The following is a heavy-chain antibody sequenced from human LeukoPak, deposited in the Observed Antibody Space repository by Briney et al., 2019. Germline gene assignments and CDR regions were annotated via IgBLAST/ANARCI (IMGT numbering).Heavy chain of an antibody. Sequence: GASVKVSCKASGGTFSSYAISWVRQAPGQGLDWMGRIIPIFGIANYAQKFQGRVTITADKSTSTAYMELSSLRSEDTAVYDCAKGYCSGGSCYPGMDVWGQGTTVTVSS. V-gene: IGHV1-69*04. CDR2: IIPIFGIA. CDR1: GGTFSSYA. J-gene: IGHJ6*02. CDR3: AKGYCSGGSCYPGMDV. D-gene: IGHD2-15*01.